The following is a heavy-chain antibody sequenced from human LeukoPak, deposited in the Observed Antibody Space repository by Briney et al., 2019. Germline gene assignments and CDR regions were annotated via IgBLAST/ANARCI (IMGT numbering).Heavy chain of an antibody. CDR2: ISGSGGST. Sequence: GGSLRLSCAAFGFTFSSYAMGWVRQAPGKGLEWVSAISGSGGSTYYADSVKGRFTISRDNSKNTLYLQMNSLRAEDTAVYYCAKRIKIGGAYLDYWGQGTLVTVSS. D-gene: IGHD1-26*01. J-gene: IGHJ4*02. V-gene: IGHV3-23*01. CDR3: AKRIKIGGAYLDY. CDR1: GFTFSSYA.